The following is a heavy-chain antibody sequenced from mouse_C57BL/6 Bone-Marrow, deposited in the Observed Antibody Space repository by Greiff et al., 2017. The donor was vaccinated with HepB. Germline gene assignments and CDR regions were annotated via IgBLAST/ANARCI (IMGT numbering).Heavy chain of an antibody. V-gene: IGHV10-1*01. CDR1: GFSFNTYA. CDR3: VRHYYYGSSYASYWYFDV. Sequence: EVKLMESGGGLVQPKGSLKLSCAASGFSFNTYAMNWVRQAPGKGLEWVARIRSKSNNYATYYADSVKDRFTISRDDSESMLYLQMNNLKTEDTAMYYCVRHYYYGSSYASYWYFDVWGTGTTVTVSS. D-gene: IGHD1-1*01. J-gene: IGHJ1*03. CDR2: IRSKSNNYAT.